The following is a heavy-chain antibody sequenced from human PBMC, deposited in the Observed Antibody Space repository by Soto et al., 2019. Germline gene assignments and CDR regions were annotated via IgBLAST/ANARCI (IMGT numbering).Heavy chain of an antibody. V-gene: IGHV3-23*01. CDR2: ISGSGGST. J-gene: IGHJ4*02. D-gene: IGHD3-22*01. Sequence: EVQLLESGGGLVQPGGSLRLSCAASGFTFSSYAMSWVRQAPGKGLEWVSAISGSGGSTYYADSVKGRFTISRDNSKNTLYLQMNSLRAEDTAVYYCADELGYDSRGPDYFDYWGQGTLVTVSS. CDR3: ADELGYDSRGPDYFDY. CDR1: GFTFSSYA.